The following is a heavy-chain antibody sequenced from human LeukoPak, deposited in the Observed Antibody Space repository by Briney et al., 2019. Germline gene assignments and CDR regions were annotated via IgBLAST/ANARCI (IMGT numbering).Heavy chain of an antibody. CDR3: AYSIGYDDEWFQN. CDR2: VYFSGST. D-gene: IGHD3-22*01. CDR1: GGSFSSAY. Sequence: SETLSLTCAVSGGSFSSAYWSWIRQPPGKGLERIGYVYFSGSTNYNPSLTSRVTISADTSKNHTSQKLTSVTKTDTAVYYCAYSIGYDDEWFQNWGQGTLVTVSS. J-gene: IGHJ1*01. V-gene: IGHV4-59*08.